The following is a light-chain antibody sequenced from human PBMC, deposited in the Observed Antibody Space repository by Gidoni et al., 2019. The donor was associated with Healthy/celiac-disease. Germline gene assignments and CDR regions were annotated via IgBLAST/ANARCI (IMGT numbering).Light chain of an antibody. Sequence: ELVLTQSPATLSLSPGERATLSCRASQSVSSYLAWYQQKPGQAPRLLIYGASNRATGIPARFSGSGSGTDFTLTISSLEPEDFAVYYCQQRSAFGGXTKVEIK. CDR3: QQRSA. CDR2: GAS. J-gene: IGKJ4*01. CDR1: QSVSSY. V-gene: IGKV3-11*01.